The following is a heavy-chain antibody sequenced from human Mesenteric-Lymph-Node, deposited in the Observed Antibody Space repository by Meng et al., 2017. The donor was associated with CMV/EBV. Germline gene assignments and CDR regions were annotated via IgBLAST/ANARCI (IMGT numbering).Heavy chain of an antibody. D-gene: IGHD1-26*01. J-gene: IGHJ6*02. CDR1: GFTFSGSA. V-gene: IGHV3-73*01. Sequence: GVLKISCAASGFTFSGSAMHWVRQASGKGLEWVGRIRSKANSYATAYAASVKGRFTISRDDSKNTAYLQMNSLKTEDTAVYYCTRTIDSGSYYYYGMDVWGQGTTVTVSS. CDR2: IRSKANSYAT. CDR3: TRTIDSGSYYYYGMDV.